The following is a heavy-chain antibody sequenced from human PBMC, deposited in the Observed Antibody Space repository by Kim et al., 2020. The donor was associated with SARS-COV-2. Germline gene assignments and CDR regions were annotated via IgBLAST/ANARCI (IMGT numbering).Heavy chain of an antibody. Sequence: GGSLRLSCAASGFTFSGSAMHWVRQASGKGLEWVGRIRSKANSYATAYAASVKGRFTISRDDSKNTAYLQMNSLKTEDTAVYYCTITYYDILSAPLFDYWGQGTLVTVSS. CDR3: TITYYDILSAPLFDY. CDR2: IRSKANSYAT. J-gene: IGHJ4*02. V-gene: IGHV3-73*01. D-gene: IGHD3-9*01. CDR1: GFTFSGSA.